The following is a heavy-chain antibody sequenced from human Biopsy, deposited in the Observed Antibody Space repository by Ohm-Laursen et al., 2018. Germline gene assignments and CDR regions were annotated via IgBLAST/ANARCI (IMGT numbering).Heavy chain of an antibody. CDR1: GFTLSNYG. D-gene: IGHD1-26*01. CDR2: VSSDGKNK. CDR3: AKGLYSGSYYYDS. J-gene: IGHJ4*02. Sequence: SLRLSCTASGFTLSNYGMHWVRQAPGRGLEWVAAVSSDGKNKHYADSVQGRFTISRDNSRNTVDLQMGSLRAEDTAVYYCAKGLYSGSYYYDSWGQGTLVTVSS. V-gene: IGHV3-30*18.